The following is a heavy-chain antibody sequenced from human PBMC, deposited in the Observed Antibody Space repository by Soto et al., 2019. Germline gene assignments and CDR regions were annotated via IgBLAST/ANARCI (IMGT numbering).Heavy chain of an antibody. J-gene: IGHJ5*02. CDR3: ARDLVARSRWFDP. V-gene: IGHV3-7*01. D-gene: IGHD2-21*01. CDR2: IKQDGSEK. CDR1: GFTFSSYW. Sequence: EVQLVESGGGLVQPGGSPRLSCAASGFTFSSYWMSWVRQAPGKGLEWVANIKQDGSEKYYVDSVKGRFTISRDNAKNSLYLQMNSLRAEDTAVYYCARDLVARSRWFDPWGQGTLVTVSS.